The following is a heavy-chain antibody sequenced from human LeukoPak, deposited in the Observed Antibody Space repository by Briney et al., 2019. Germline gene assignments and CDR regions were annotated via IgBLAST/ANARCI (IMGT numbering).Heavy chain of an antibody. D-gene: IGHD6-13*01. CDR3: ARDEAAARNYYYGMDV. V-gene: IGHV3-21*01. Sequence: GGSLRLSCAASGFTFSSYSVNWVRQAPGKGLEWVSYISSSSSYIYYADSVKGRFTISRDNDKNSLYLQMNSLRAEDTAVYYCARDEAAARNYYYGMDVWGQGTTVTVSS. CDR1: GFTFSSYS. J-gene: IGHJ6*02. CDR2: ISSSSSYI.